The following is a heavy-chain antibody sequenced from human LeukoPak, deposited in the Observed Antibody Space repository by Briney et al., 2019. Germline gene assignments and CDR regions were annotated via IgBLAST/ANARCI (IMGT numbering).Heavy chain of an antibody. D-gene: IGHD2-21*02. Sequence: PGGSLRLSCAASGFTFSSYAMHWVRQAPGKGLEWVAVISYDGSNKYYADSVKGRFTTSRDNSKNTLYLQMNSLRAEDTAVYCCASAYCGGDCYSHFQHWGQGTLVTVSA. CDR3: ASAYCGGDCYSHFQH. V-gene: IGHV3-30*01. CDR1: GFTFSSYA. CDR2: ISYDGSNK. J-gene: IGHJ1*01.